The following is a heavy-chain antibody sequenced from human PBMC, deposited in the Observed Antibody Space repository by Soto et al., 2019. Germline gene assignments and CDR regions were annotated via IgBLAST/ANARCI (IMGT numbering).Heavy chain of an antibody. CDR2: ISSNGGST. V-gene: IGHV3-64*02. CDR3: ARGSYDYVWGSYRLSYGMDV. J-gene: IGHJ6*02. D-gene: IGHD3-16*02. Sequence: GGSLRLSCAASGFTFSSYAMHWVRQAPGKGLEYVSAISSNGGSTYYADSVKGRFTISRDNSKNTLYLQMGSLRAEDMAVYYCARGSYDYVWGSYRLSYGMDVWGQGTTVTVS. CDR1: GFTFSSYA.